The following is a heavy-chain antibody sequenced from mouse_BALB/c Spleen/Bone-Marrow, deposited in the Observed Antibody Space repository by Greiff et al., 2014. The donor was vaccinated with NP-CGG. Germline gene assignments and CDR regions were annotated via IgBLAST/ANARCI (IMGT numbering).Heavy chain of an antibody. CDR1: GFTFSDYY. D-gene: IGHD2-3*01. V-gene: IGHV5-4*02. CDR2: ISDGGSYT. J-gene: IGHJ4*01. CDR3: ARGPHDDDMDY. Sequence: EVKLVESGGGLVKSGGSLKLSCAASGFTFSDYYMYWVRQTPEKRLEWVATISDGGSYTYYPDSVKGRFTISRDNVKNNLYLQMSSLKSEDTAMYYCARGPHDDDMDYWGQGTSVTVSS.